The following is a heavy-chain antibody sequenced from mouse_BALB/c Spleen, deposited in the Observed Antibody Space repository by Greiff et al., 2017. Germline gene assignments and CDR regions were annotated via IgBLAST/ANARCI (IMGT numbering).Heavy chain of an antibody. J-gene: IGHJ2*01. Sequence: QVQLQQSGAELVRPGASVKLSCKASGNTFTSYWINWVKQRPGQGLEWIGNIYPSDSYTNYNQKFKDKATLTVDKSSSTAYMQLSSPTSEDSAVYYCTYLLWSPKSCFDYWGQGTTLTVSS. D-gene: IGHD2-1*01. V-gene: IGHV1-69*02. CDR1: GNTFTSYW. CDR3: TYLLWSPKSCFDY. CDR2: IYPSDSYT.